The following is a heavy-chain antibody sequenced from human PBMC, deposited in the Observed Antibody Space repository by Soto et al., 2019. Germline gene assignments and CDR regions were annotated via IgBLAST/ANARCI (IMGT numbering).Heavy chain of an antibody. J-gene: IGHJ6*02. D-gene: IGHD2-21*02. CDR3: IQSRCGGDCLQSYASYYYYGMDV. Sequence: PGPTLGNPKQTLTMTCTFSGFSLSNSEVGVGWIRQPPGKALEWLALIYWDDDKRYSPSLRSRLTITKDTSKNQVVLTMTNMDPVDTATYYCIQSRCGGDCLQSYASYYYYGMDVWGQGTTVTVSS. V-gene: IGHV2-5*02. CDR1: GFSLSNSEVG. CDR2: IYWDDDK.